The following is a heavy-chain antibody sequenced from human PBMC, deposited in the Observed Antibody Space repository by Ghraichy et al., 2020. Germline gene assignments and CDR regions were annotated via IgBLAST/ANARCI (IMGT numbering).Heavy chain of an antibody. CDR1: GFTFSGYA. Sequence: GGSLRLSCAASGFTFSGYAMHWVRQASGKGLEWVGRIRSKANSYAKAYAASVKGRFTISRDDSKNTAYLQMNRLKTEDTAVYYCTRHGSYSSSWYRSIVHDYGMDVWGQGTTVTVSS. D-gene: IGHD6-13*01. CDR3: TRHGSYSSSWYRSIVHDYGMDV. J-gene: IGHJ6*02. CDR2: IRSKANSYAK. V-gene: IGHV3-73*01.